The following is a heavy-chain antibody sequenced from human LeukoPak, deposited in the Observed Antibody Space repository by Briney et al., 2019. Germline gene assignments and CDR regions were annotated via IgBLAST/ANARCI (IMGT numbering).Heavy chain of an antibody. CDR3: AKAYGTNGYYQLPIDF. CDR2: ITANGATT. D-gene: IGHD3-22*01. Sequence: PGGSLRLSCAASGFTFSSNAMSWVCQAPGKGLECVSAITANGATTYCADSVKGRFTISRDNSRNTLYLQLNSLRAEDTAVYYCAKAYGTNGYYQLPIDFWGQGTLVTVSS. CDR1: GFTFSSNA. V-gene: IGHV3-23*01. J-gene: IGHJ4*02.